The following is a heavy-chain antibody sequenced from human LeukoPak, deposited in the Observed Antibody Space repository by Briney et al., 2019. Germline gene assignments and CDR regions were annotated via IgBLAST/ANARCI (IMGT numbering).Heavy chain of an antibody. J-gene: IGHJ4*02. D-gene: IGHD3-10*01. CDR2: IFYSGTT. Sequence: PSETLFLTCAVSGGSISSNNYYWGWIRQPPGKGLEWIGTIFYSGTTYRNPSLKSRITMSADTSKDQFSLTLSSVTAADTGVYYCARRYDYYGSGSYFDYWGQGLLVTVSS. CDR1: GGSISSNNYY. CDR3: ARRYDYYGSGSYFDY. V-gene: IGHV4-39*01.